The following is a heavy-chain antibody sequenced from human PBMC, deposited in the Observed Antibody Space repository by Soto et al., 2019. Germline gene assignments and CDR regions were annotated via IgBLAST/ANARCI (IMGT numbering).Heavy chain of an antibody. V-gene: IGHV4-4*02. CDR1: GGSISSSNW. Sequence: SETLSLTCVVSGGSISSSNWWTWVRQTPGKGLEWLGGIFHRGTTKYNPFLKSRVTISIDKSKNQFSLKVDSVTAADTAVYFCLRSGTDNCFDTWGQGTLVTVSS. CDR3: LRSGTDNCFDT. J-gene: IGHJ5*02. CDR2: IFHRGTT. D-gene: IGHD2-8*02.